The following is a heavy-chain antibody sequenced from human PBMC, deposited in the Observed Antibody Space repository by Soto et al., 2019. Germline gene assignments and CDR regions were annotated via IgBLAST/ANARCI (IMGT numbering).Heavy chain of an antibody. Sequence: ASVKVSCKASGYTFTSYGISWVRQAPGQGLEWMGWISAYNGNTNYAQKLQGRVTMTTDTSTSTAYMELRSLRSDDTAVYYCARDPPRYCSSTSCYFYAFDIWGQGTMVTVSS. CDR2: ISAYNGNT. CDR3: ARDPPRYCSSTSCYFYAFDI. J-gene: IGHJ3*02. V-gene: IGHV1-18*01. D-gene: IGHD2-2*01. CDR1: GYTFTSYG.